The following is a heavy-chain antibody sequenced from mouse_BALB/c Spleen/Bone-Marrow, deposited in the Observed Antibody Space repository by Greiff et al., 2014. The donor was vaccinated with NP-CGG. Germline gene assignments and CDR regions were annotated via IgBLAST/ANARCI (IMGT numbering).Heavy chain of an antibody. Sequence: VHLVESGAELMKPGASVKISCKATGYTFSSYWIEWVKQRPGHGLEWIGEILPGSGSTNYNEKFKGKATFTADTSSNTAYMQLNRLTSEDSAGYYCAREDIATVVEMDYWGQGTPVTVSS. D-gene: IGHD1-1*01. CDR3: AREDIATVVEMDY. CDR1: GYTFSSYW. J-gene: IGHJ4*01. V-gene: IGHV1-9*01. CDR2: ILPGSGST.